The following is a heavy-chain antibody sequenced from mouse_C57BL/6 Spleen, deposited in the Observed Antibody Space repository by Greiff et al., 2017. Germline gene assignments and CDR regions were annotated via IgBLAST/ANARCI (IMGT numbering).Heavy chain of an antibody. CDR1: GYTFTSYW. J-gene: IGHJ2*01. V-gene: IGHV1-52*01. CDR3: ARLVTTGDY. CDR2: VDPSDSET. Sequence: QVQLQQPGAELVRPGSSVKLSCKASGYTFTSYWMHWVKQRPIQGLEWIGNVDPSDSETHYNQKFKDKATLTVDKSSSTAYMQLSSLTSEDSAVYYCARLVTTGDYWGQGTTLTVSS. D-gene: IGHD2-3*01.